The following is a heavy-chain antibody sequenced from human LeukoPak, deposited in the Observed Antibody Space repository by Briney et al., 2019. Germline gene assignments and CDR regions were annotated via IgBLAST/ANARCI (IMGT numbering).Heavy chain of an antibody. CDR3: ARDWQLVD. V-gene: IGHV4-30-4*01. CDR1: GGSISSGDKY. CDR2: VHYSRTT. D-gene: IGHD1-1*01. J-gene: IGHJ4*02. Sequence: SETLSLTCTVSGGSISSGDKYWSWIRQPLGKGLEWIGNVHYSRTTSYNSSLTSRLSMSVDRSKNQFSLRLSSVTAADTAVYYCARDWQLVDWGQGTLVTVSS.